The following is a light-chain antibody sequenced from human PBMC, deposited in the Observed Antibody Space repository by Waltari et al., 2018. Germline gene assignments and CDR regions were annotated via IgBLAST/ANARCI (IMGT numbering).Light chain of an antibody. J-gene: IGLJ1*01. CDR2: DVT. Sequence: QSALTQPASVSGSPGQSITISCTGTSSDVGDSKYVSWYQQHPGKAPKLMIYDVTNRPSGVSNRFSGSKSGNTASLTISGLLAEDEADYYCSSYTSSSTLYVFGTGTKVTVL. V-gene: IGLV2-14*03. CDR3: SSYTSSSTLYV. CDR1: SSDVGDSKY.